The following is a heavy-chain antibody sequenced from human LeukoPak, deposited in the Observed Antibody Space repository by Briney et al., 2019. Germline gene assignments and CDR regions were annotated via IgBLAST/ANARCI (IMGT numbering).Heavy chain of an antibody. CDR3: AKDWYYYDSGGYTHAFDI. Sequence: GGSLRLSCAASGFTFDDYAMHWVRQAPGKGLEWVSLISGDGGSTYYADPVKGRFTISRDNSKNSLYLQMNSLRTEDTALYYCAKDWYYYDSGGYTHAFDIWGQGTMVTVSS. J-gene: IGHJ3*02. V-gene: IGHV3-43*02. CDR2: ISGDGGST. CDR1: GFTFDDYA. D-gene: IGHD3-22*01.